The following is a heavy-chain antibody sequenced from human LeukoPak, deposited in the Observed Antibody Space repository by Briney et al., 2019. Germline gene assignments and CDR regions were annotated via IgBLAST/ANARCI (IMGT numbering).Heavy chain of an antibody. CDR3: ARRYQRAGTNWFDP. V-gene: IGHV4-59*08. CDR2: IYYSGST. CDR1: GGSISSYY. J-gene: IGHJ5*02. Sequence: PSETLSLTCTVSGGSISSYYWSWIRQPPGKGLGWIGYIYYSGSTNYNPSLKSRVTISVDTSKNQFSLKLSSVTAADTAVYYCARRYQRAGTNWFDPWGQGTLVTVSS. D-gene: IGHD1/OR15-1a*01.